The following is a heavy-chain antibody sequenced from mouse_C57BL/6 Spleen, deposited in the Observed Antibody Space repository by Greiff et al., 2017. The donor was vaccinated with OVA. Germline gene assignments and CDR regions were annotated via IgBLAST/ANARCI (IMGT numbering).Heavy chain of an antibody. V-gene: IGHV1-39*01. CDR2: INPYYCTT. Sequence: VQLQQSGPELVKPGASVKISCKASGYSFTDYYMNWVKQSPGKGLEWIGEINPYYCTTSYNQKFKGKATLTVDQSSSTAYMQLNSLTSEDSAVYYCARDNYGSSYFYAIDCWGQSTSVTVSS. CDR3: ARDNYGSSYFYAIDC. CDR1: GYSFTDYY. D-gene: IGHD1-1*01. J-gene: IGHJ4*01.